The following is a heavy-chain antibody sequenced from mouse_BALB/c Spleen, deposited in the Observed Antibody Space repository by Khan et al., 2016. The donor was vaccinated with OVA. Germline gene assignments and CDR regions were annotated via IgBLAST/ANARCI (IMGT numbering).Heavy chain of an antibody. V-gene: IGHV1-26*01. Sequence: VQLKQSGPDLVKPGASVKVSCKASGYSFTLYYMSWVKQSHGKSLEWSGRVNPNTDNINYNQEFKGKAILTVDKSSNTAYMELRSLTSEDSAVYFCARGYDFFASWGQGTLVTVSA. CDR2: VNPNTDNI. CDR1: GYSFTLYY. J-gene: IGHJ3*01. CDR3: ARGYDFFAS. D-gene: IGHD2-14*01.